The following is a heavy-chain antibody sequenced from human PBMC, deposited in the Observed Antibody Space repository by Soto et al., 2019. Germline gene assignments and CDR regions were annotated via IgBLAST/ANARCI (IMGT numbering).Heavy chain of an antibody. Sequence: QVQLVQSGAEVKKPGASVRVSCKASGYTFTKFDINWVRQATGQGLEWMGWMNANSGNTGYAQKFQGRVTMTRNTAIPTAYMELSTLRSEDTAVYYCVRGDYGDYSHWFDPWGQGTLVTVSS. J-gene: IGHJ5*02. CDR3: VRGDYGDYSHWFDP. D-gene: IGHD4-17*01. CDR1: GYTFTKFD. CDR2: MNANSGNT. V-gene: IGHV1-8*01.